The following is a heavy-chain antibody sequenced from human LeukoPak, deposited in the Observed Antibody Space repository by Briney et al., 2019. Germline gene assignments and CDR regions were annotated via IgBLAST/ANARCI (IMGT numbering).Heavy chain of an antibody. CDR3: ARVDSSSSFYY. V-gene: IGHV3-30-3*01. D-gene: IGHD6-6*01. CDR1: GFTFSSYA. Sequence: GRSLRLSCAASGFTFSSYAMHWVRQAPGKGLEWVAVISYDGSNKYYADSVKGRFTISRDNSKNTLYLQMNSLRAEDTAVYYRARVDSSSSFYYWGQGTLVTVSS. CDR2: ISYDGSNK. J-gene: IGHJ4*02.